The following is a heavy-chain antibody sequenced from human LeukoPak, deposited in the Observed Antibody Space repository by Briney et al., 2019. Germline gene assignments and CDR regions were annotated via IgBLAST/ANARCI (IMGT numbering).Heavy chain of an antibody. J-gene: IGHJ4*02. D-gene: IGHD1-14*01. CDR1: GGSISSGNYY. CDR3: ARVGPQDGYFDY. CDR2: IYYSGST. V-gene: IGHV4-30-4*08. Sequence: SQTLSLTCTVSGGSISSGNYYWSWIRQPPGKGLEWIGYIYYSGSTYYNPSLKSRVTISVDTSKNQFSLKLSSVTAADTAVYYCARVGPQDGYFDYWGQGTLVTVSS.